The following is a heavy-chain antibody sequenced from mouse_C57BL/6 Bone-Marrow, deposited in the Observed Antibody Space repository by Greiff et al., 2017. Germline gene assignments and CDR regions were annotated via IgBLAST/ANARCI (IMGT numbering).Heavy chain of an antibody. V-gene: IGHV14-4*01. J-gene: IGHJ1*03. D-gene: IGHD1-1*01. Sequence: VQLQQSGAELVRPGASVKLSCTASGFNIKDDYMHWVKQRPEQGLEWIGWIDPENGDTEYASKFQGKATITADTSSNTAYLQLSSLTSGDTAVYYCTFYYYGSSPYWYFDVWGTGTTVTVSS. CDR3: TFYYYGSSPYWYFDV. CDR2: IDPENGDT. CDR1: GFNIKDDY.